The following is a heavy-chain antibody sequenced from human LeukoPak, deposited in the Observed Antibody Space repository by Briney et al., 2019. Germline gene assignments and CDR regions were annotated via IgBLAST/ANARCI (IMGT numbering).Heavy chain of an antibody. Sequence: GASVKVSCRASGYTFNNYDINWVRQATGQGLEWMGWMSPNSGDTGYAQKFQGRVTMTRDTSTSTVYMELSSLRSEDTAVYYCARDSAYYYDSSGYYYVSYYYYGMDVWGQGTTVTVSS. CDR1: GYTFNNYD. J-gene: IGHJ6*02. CDR2: MSPNSGDT. CDR3: ARDSAYYYDSSGYYYVSYYYYGMDV. V-gene: IGHV1-8*01. D-gene: IGHD3-22*01.